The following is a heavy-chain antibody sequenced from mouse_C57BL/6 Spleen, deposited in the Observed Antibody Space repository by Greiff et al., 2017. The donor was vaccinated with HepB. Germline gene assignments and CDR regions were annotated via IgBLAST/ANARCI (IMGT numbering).Heavy chain of an antibody. CDR3: ARPGTGYFDY. D-gene: IGHD4-1*01. J-gene: IGHJ2*01. CDR2: INPNNGGT. Sequence: EVQLQQSGPELVKPGASVKISCKASGYTFTDYYMNWVKQSHGKSLEWIGDINPNNGGTSYNQKFKGKATLTVDKSSSTAYMELRSLTSEDSAVYYCARPGTGYFDYWGQSTTLTVSS. V-gene: IGHV1-26*01. CDR1: GYTFTDYY.